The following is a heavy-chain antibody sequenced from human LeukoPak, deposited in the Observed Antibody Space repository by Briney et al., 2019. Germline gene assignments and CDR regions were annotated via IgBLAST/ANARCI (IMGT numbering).Heavy chain of an antibody. J-gene: IGHJ4*02. CDR1: GFTFSSYG. CDR2: IWYDGSNK. V-gene: IGHV3-33*06. D-gene: IGHD3-22*01. CDR3: AKGNYDSSGYYYFDY. Sequence: PGGSLRLSCAASGFTFSSYGMHWVRQAPGKGLEWVAVIWYDGSNKYYADSVKGRFTISRDNSKNTLYLQMNSLRAEDTAVYYCAKGNYDSSGYYYFDYWGQGTLVTVSP.